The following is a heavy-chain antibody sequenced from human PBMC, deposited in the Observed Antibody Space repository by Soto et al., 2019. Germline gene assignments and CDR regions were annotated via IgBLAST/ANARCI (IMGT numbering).Heavy chain of an antibody. D-gene: IGHD2-21*02. CDR2: IYYSGST. J-gene: IGHJ6*02. V-gene: IGHV4-30-4*01. CDR1: GGSISSGDYY. Sequence: QVQLQESCPGLVKPSQTLSLTCTVSGGSISSGDYYWSWIRQPPGKGLEWIGYIYYSGSTYYNPSLKSRVTISVDTSKNQFSLKLNSVTAADTAVYYCARGRRVVTAIPDYYGMDVWGQGTTVTVSS. CDR3: ARGRRVVTAIPDYYGMDV.